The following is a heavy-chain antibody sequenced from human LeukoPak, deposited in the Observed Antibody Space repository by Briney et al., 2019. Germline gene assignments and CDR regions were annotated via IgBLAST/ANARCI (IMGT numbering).Heavy chain of an antibody. V-gene: IGHV4-30-2*01. D-gene: IGHD4-17*01. CDR3: ARGYGDYASGFDP. J-gene: IGHJ5*02. CDR1: GGSISSGDYY. CDR2: IYHSGST. Sequence: PSQTLSLTCTVSGGSISSGDYYWSWIRQPPGKGLEWIGYIYHSGSTYYNPSLKSRVTISVDRSKNQFSLKLSSVTAADTAVYYCARGYGDYASGFDPWGQGTLVTVSS.